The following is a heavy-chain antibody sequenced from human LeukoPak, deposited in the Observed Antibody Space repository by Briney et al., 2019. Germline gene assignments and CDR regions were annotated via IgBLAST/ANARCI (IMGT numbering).Heavy chain of an antibody. CDR1: GYTFTSYG. D-gene: IGHD3-3*01. V-gene: IGHV1-18*01. Sequence: ASVNVSCKASGYTFTSYGISWVRQAPGQGLEWMGWISAYNGNTNYAQKLQGRVTMTTDTSTSTAYMELRSLRSDDTAVYYCARNDDFWSGYYSSFDPWGQGTLVTVSS. CDR2: ISAYNGNT. J-gene: IGHJ5*02. CDR3: ARNDDFWSGYYSSFDP.